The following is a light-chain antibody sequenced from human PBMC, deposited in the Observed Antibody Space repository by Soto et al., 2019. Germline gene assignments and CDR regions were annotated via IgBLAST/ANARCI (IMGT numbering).Light chain of an antibody. V-gene: IGKV3-11*01. CDR3: QHRSNCARCA. Sequence: EIVLTQSPATLSLSPGERATLSCRASQSVSSYLAWYQQKPGQPPRLLIYDASNRPTGIPARFSGRGSGTGFQLTISSLVPVGVAVYYYQHRSNCARCAFGLGAKVVIK. CDR2: DAS. J-gene: IGKJ2*02. CDR1: QSVSSY.